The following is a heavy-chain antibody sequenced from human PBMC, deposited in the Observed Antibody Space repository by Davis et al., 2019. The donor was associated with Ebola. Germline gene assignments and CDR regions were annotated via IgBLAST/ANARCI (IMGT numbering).Heavy chain of an antibody. CDR3: AKDSRYYYDSGRYRGG. J-gene: IGHJ4*02. CDR1: GGSISSSNW. Sequence: SETLSLTCAVSGGSISSSNWWSWVRQPPGKGLEWIGEIYHSGSTNYNPSLKSRVTISVDKSKNQFSLKLSSVTAADTAVYYCAKDSRYYYDSGRYRGGWGQGTLVTVSS. CDR2: IYHSGST. D-gene: IGHD3-22*01. V-gene: IGHV4-4*02.